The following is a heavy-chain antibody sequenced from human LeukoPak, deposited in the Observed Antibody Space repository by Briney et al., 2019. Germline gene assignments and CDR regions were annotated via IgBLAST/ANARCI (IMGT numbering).Heavy chain of an antibody. D-gene: IGHD4-11*01. CDR2: ISGSGGST. CDR3: ARSYSNYVLGYFDY. CDR1: GFTFSSYA. Sequence: GGSLRLSCAASGFTFSSYAMSWVRQAPGKGREGVSAISGSGGSTYYADSVKGRFTISRDNSKNTLYLQMNSLRAEDTAVYYCARSYSNYVLGYFDYWGQGTLVTVSS. J-gene: IGHJ4*02. V-gene: IGHV3-23*01.